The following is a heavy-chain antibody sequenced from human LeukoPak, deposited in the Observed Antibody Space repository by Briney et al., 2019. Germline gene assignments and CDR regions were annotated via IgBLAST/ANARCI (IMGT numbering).Heavy chain of an antibody. Sequence: ASVKVSCKTSGYTFTNYGIRWVRQVPGQGFEWMGGISIYNGNRNYAQKFQGRVTMTTGTSTSTAYMEMRSLRSDDTAVYYCARNVRGTTDDYWGQGTLVTVSS. CDR1: GYTFTNYG. CDR3: ARNVRGTTDDY. J-gene: IGHJ4*02. D-gene: IGHD1-7*01. V-gene: IGHV1-18*01. CDR2: ISIYNGNR.